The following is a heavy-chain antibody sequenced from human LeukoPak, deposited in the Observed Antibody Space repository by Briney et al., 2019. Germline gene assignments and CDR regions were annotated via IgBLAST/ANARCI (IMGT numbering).Heavy chain of an antibody. CDR3: ARDFLRYFDRSSALDY. CDR1: GFTFSSYA. D-gene: IGHD3-9*01. V-gene: IGHV3-7*03. Sequence: PGGSLRLSCAASGFTFSSYAMSWVRQAPGKGLEWVANIKQDGSEKYYVDSVKGRFTISRDNAKNSLYLQMNSLRAEDTAVFYCARDFLRYFDRSSALDYWGQGTLVTVSS. CDR2: IKQDGSEK. J-gene: IGHJ4*02.